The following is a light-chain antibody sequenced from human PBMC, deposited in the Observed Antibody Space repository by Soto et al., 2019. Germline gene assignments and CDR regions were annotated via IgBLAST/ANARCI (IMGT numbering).Light chain of an antibody. Sequence: EIVLTHSPGTLSLSPGERATLSCRASQSVSNNYLAWYQQKPGQAPRLLIYGASNRATGIPDRFSGSGSGTEFTLNISRLEPEDLAVYYCQQYGNLGTVGHGTQADIK. V-gene: IGKV3-20*01. CDR3: QQYGNLGT. CDR2: GAS. J-gene: IGKJ1*01. CDR1: QSVSNNY.